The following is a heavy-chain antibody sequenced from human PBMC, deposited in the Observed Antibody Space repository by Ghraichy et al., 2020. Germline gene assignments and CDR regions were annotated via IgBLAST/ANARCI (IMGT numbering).Heavy chain of an antibody. CDR1: GFTFSSYS. V-gene: IGHV3-48*02. CDR3: AREGTYYDFWSGYSGSWGEGYYGMDV. J-gene: IGHJ6*02. Sequence: GESLNISCAASGFTFSSYSMNWVRQAPGKGLEWVSYISSSSSTIYYADSVKGRFTISRDNAKNSLYLQMNSLRDEDTAVYYCAREGTYYDFWSGYSGSWGEGYYGMDVWGQGTTVTVSS. D-gene: IGHD3-3*01. CDR2: ISSSSSTI.